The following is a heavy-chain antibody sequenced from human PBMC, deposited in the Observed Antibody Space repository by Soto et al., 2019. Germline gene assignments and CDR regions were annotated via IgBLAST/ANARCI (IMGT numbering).Heavy chain of an antibody. D-gene: IGHD3-22*01. CDR1: GFTFSSYG. CDR3: AKLGVVLGDSSGYYYSYY. CDR2: ISYDGSNK. Sequence: PGGSLRLSCAASGFTFSSYGMHWVRQAPGKGLEWVAVISYDGSNKYYADSVKGRFTISRDNSKNTLYLQMNSLRAEDTAVYYCAKLGVVLGDSSGYYYSYYWGQGTLVTVSS. J-gene: IGHJ4*02. V-gene: IGHV3-30*18.